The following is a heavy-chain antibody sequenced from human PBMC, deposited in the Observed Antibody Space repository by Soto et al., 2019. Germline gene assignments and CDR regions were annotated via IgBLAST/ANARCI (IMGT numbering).Heavy chain of an antibody. CDR3: ARGYYDFWSGYFVGYYFDY. V-gene: IGHV3-21*01. J-gene: IGHJ4*02. CDR2: ISSSSSYI. CDR1: GFTFSSYS. Sequence: GESLKISCAASGFTFSSYSMNWVRQAPGKGLEWVSSISSSSSYIYYADSVKGRFTISRDNAKNSLYLQMNSLRAEDTAVYYCARGYYDFWSGYFVGYYFDYWGQGTLVTVSS. D-gene: IGHD3-3*01.